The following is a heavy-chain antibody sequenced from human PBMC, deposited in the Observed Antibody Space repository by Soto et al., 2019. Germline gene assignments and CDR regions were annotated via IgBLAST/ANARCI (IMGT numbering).Heavy chain of an antibody. V-gene: IGHV2-70*11. CDR2: IDWDDDK. D-gene: IGHD3-10*01. Sequence: SGPTLVNPTQTLTLTCTFSGFSLSTSGMCVSWIRQPPGKALEWLARIDWDDDKYYSTSLKTRLTISKDTSKNQVVLTMTNMDPVDTATYYCARIKVRGRANYYYYMDVWGKGTTVTVSS. CDR3: ARIKVRGRANYYYYMDV. CDR1: GFSLSTSGMC. J-gene: IGHJ6*03.